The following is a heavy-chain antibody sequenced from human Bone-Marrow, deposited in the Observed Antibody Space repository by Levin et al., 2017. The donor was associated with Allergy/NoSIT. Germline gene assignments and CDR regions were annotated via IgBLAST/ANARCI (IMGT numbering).Heavy chain of an antibody. V-gene: IGHV1-69*01. CDR2: IIPTFGTP. CDR3: ATSCGPSCPKFDS. Sequence: KISCKASGGTFSRLAISWLRQAPGQGLEWMGGIIPTFGTPRYAQKFQGKVTITADVSTTTAYMELSSVISEDTAVYYCATSCGPSCPKFDSWGQGTLVTVSS. D-gene: IGHD2-15*01. CDR1: GGTFSRLA. J-gene: IGHJ4*02.